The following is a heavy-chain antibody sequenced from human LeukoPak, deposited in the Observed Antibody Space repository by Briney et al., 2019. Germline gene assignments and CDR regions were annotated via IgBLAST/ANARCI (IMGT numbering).Heavy chain of an antibody. V-gene: IGHV3-30*02. CDR2: IRYDGSNK. D-gene: IGHD6-6*01. CDR1: GFTFSSYG. J-gene: IGHJ4*02. Sequence: GGSLRLSCAASGFTFSSYGMHWVRQAPSKGLEWVAFIRYDGSNKYYTDSVKGRFTISRDNSKNTLYLQMNSLRAEDTAVYYCAKGAPNSIAASADYWGQGTLVTVSS. CDR3: AKGAPNSIAASADY.